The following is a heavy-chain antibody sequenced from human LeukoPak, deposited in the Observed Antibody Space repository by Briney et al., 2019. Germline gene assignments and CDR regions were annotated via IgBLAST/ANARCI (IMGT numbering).Heavy chain of an antibody. CDR3: AKWGYYYYGMDV. Sequence: GGSLRLSCAASGFTFSSYAMSWVRQAPGKGLESFSAISGSGGSTYYADSVKGRFTISRDNSKNTLYLQMNSLRAEDTAVYYCAKWGYYYYGMDVWGKGTTVTVSS. D-gene: IGHD3-16*01. CDR1: GFTFSSYA. V-gene: IGHV3-23*01. CDR2: ISGSGGST. J-gene: IGHJ6*04.